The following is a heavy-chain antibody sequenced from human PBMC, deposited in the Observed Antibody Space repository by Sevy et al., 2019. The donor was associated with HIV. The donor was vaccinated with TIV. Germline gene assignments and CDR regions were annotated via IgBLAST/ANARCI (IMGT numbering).Heavy chain of an antibody. V-gene: IGHV3-7*01. CDR2: IKEGGSER. CDR1: GFTFNMYW. CDR3: ARHCSGGSCYSLLPHYYYGMDV. J-gene: IGHJ6*02. D-gene: IGHD2-15*01. Sequence: GGSLRLSCAASGFTFNMYWMTWVRQAPGKGLEWVANIKEGGSERNYLDSVKGRFTISRDNAKESLYLQINSLRAEDTAVYYCARHCSGGSCYSLLPHYYYGMDVWGQGTTVTVSS.